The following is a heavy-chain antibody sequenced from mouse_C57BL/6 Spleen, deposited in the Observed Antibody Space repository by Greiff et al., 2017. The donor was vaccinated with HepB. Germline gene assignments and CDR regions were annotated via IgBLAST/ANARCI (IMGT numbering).Heavy chain of an antibody. D-gene: IGHD1-1*01. CDR2: IYPGDGDT. J-gene: IGHJ3*01. CDR1: VYAFSSYW. Sequence: QVQLQQSGAELVQPGASVTISCKASVYAFSSYWMNWVSQGPGKGLEWIGQIYPGDGDTNYNGKFKGKATLTADKSSSTAYMQLSSLTSEDSAVYFCARSGYYGSSPWFAYWGQGTLVTVSA. V-gene: IGHV1-80*01. CDR3: ARSGYYGSSPWFAY.